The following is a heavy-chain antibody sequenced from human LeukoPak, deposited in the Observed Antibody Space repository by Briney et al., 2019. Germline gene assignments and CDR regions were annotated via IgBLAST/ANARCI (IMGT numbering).Heavy chain of an antibody. V-gene: IGHV3-23*01. CDR3: AKITYFNFWSGYQPFDY. D-gene: IGHD3-3*01. J-gene: IGHJ4*02. CDR1: GFSFSNYA. Sequence: PGGSLRLSCAASGFSFSNYAMTWVRQAPGKGLEWFSPISGSDGRTYYGDPVKGRFTISRDNSKNTLYLQMTSLRAEDTALYYCAKITYFNFWSGYQPFDYWGQGTLVTVSS. CDR2: ISGSDGRT.